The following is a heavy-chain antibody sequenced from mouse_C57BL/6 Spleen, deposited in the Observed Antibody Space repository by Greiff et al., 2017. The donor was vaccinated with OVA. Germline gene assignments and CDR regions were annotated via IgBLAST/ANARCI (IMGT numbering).Heavy chain of an antibody. CDR1: GYTFTSYW. CDR2: IYPSDSET. V-gene: IGHV1-61*01. Sequence: QVQLQQPGAELVRPGSSVKLSCKASGYTFTSYWMDWVKQRPGQGLEWIGNIYPSDSETHYNQKFKDKATLTVDKSSSTAYMELRSLTSEDSAVYFCARSANYYGSSYDYAMDYWGQGTSVTVSS. J-gene: IGHJ4*01. CDR3: ARSANYYGSSYDYAMDY. D-gene: IGHD1-1*01.